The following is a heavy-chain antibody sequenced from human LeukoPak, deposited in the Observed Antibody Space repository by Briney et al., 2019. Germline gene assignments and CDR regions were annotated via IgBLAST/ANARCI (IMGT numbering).Heavy chain of an antibody. Sequence: SETLSLTCTVSGGSISSYYWSWIRQPPGKGLEWIGYIYYSGSTNYNPSLKSRVTISVDTSKNQFSLKLSSVTAADTAVYYCARSGIVGATTVFDYWGQGTLVTVSS. J-gene: IGHJ4*02. V-gene: IGHV4-59*01. CDR1: GGSISSYY. CDR3: ARSGIVGATTVFDY. CDR2: IYYSGST. D-gene: IGHD1-26*01.